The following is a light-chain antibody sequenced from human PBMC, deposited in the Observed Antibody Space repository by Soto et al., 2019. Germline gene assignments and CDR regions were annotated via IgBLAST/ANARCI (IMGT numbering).Light chain of an antibody. CDR2: GAS. V-gene: IGKV3-20*01. CDR3: KKYGSSSWT. J-gene: IGKJ1*01. CDR1: QSISSSY. Sequence: EIVLPQSPGTLSLSPGKRYTLSCRASQSISSSYLAWYQQRPGQAHRLLIYGASSRATGIPDRFSGSGSGTEFTLTISRLEPEEFAVYYCKKYGSSSWTVGKGTKVDIK.